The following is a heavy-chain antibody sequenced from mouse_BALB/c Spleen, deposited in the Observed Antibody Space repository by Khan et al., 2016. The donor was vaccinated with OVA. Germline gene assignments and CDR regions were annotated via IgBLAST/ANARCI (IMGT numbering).Heavy chain of an antibody. D-gene: IGHD2-3*01. J-gene: IGHJ4*01. CDR1: GYSITSDYA. Sequence: EVQLQESGPGLVKPSQSLSLTCTVTGYSITSDYAWNWIRQFPGNKLEWMGYISYSGSTSYNPSLKSRISITRDTSKNQFFLQLNSVTTEDTATYYCARRGDGYYGAMDDWGQGTSVTVSS. V-gene: IGHV3-2*02. CDR2: ISYSGST. CDR3: ARRGDGYYGAMDD.